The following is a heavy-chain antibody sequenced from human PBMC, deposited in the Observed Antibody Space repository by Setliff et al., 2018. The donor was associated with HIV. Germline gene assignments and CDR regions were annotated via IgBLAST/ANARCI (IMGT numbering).Heavy chain of an antibody. CDR3: ARSESGVTDAFDI. J-gene: IGHJ3*02. CDR1: GFTFNTYA. Sequence: PGGSLRLSCAASGFTFNTYAMSWVRQAPGKGLEWVSSISYRSSYIYYSDSVKGRFTISRDDAENSLFLQMNSLRAEDTAVYYCARSESGVTDAFDIWGQGAMVTVSS. V-gene: IGHV3-21*01. CDR2: ISYRSSYI. D-gene: IGHD3-10*01.